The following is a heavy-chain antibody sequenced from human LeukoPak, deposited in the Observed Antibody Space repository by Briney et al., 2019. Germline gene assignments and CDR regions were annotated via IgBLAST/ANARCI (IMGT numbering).Heavy chain of an antibody. V-gene: IGHV3-66*01. CDR2: IYSGGST. J-gene: IGHJ4*02. CDR3: ARDCSASSSDYYPLGY. D-gene: IGHD3-22*01. CDR1: GFTVSSKY. Sequence: GGSLRLSCAASGFTVSSKYMSWVRQAPGKGLEWVSVIYSGGSTYYADSVKGRFTISRDNSKNTVYLQMSSLRAEDTAVYYCARDCSASSSDYYPLGYWGQRTLVTVSS.